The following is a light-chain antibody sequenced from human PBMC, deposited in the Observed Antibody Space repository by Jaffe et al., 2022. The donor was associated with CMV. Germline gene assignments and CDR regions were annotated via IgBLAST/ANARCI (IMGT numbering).Light chain of an antibody. CDR1: QSISSSY. J-gene: IGKJ2*01. Sequence: EIVLTQSPGTLSLSPGERATLSCRASQSISSSYLAWYQQKPGQAPRLLIYGASSRATGIPDRFSGSGSGTDFTLTISRLEPEDFAVYHCQQYGRSPPMYTFGQGTKLEIK. CDR3: QQYGRSPPMYT. CDR2: GAS. V-gene: IGKV3-20*01.